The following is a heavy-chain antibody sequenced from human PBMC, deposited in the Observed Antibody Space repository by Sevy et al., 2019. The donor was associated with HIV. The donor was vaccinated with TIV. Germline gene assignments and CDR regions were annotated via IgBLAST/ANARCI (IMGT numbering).Heavy chain of an antibody. D-gene: IGHD1-1*01. V-gene: IGHV3-15*01. Sequence: GGSLRLSCAASGFTFSNAWMSWVRQAPGKGLEWVGRIKSKTDGGTTDYAAPVKGRFTISRDDSKNTLYLQMNSLKTEDTAVYYCTSPPSRTTGTTNWFDPWGQGTLITVSS. CDR3: TSPPSRTTGTTNWFDP. CDR1: GFTFSNAW. J-gene: IGHJ5*02. CDR2: IKSKTDGGTT.